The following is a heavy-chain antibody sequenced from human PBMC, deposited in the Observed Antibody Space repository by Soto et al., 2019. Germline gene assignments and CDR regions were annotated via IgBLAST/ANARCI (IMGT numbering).Heavy chain of an antibody. CDR3: ARDNPRRYYDYWYFDL. Sequence: QVQLVESGGGVVQPGRSLRLSCAASGFTFSSYGMHWVRQAPGKGLEWVAVIWYDGSNKYYADSVKGRFTISRDNSENTLDMQMNSLRAEDTAVYYCARDNPRRYYDYWYFDLWGRGTLVTVSS. V-gene: IGHV3-33*01. CDR1: GFTFSSYG. J-gene: IGHJ2*01. CDR2: IWYDGSNK. D-gene: IGHD3-22*01.